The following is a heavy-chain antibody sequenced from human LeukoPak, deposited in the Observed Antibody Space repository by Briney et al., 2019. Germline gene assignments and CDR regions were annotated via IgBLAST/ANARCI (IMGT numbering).Heavy chain of an antibody. V-gene: IGHV3-15*01. Sequence: GGSLRLSCAASEFTFSSYWMGWVRQAPGKGLEWVGRIKSKTEGGTTDYAAPVKGRFTISRDDSKNTLYLQMNSLRAEDTAVYYCAKDRYSGSYGRFDYWGQGTLVTVSS. CDR1: EFTFSSYW. CDR2: IKSKTEGGTT. CDR3: AKDRYSGSYGRFDY. J-gene: IGHJ4*02. D-gene: IGHD1-26*01.